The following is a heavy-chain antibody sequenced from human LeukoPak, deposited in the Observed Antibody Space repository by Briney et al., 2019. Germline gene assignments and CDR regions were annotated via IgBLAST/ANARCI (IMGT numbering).Heavy chain of an antibody. CDR2: ISAYNGNT. J-gene: IGHJ5*02. V-gene: IGHV1-18*04. D-gene: IGHD3-3*01. CDR1: GYTFTGYY. CDR3: ARVTEETYYDFWSGYRNWFDP. Sequence: ASVKVSCKASGYTFTGYYMHWVRQAPGQGLEWMGWISAYNGNTNYAQKLQGRVTMTTDTSTSTAYMELRSLRSDDTAVYYCARVTEETYYDFWSGYRNWFDPWGQGTLVTVSS.